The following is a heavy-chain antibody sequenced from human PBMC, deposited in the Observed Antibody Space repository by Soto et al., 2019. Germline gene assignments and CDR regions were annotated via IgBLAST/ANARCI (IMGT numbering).Heavy chain of an antibody. CDR3: ANGKDGVRDYYGMDV. D-gene: IGHD5-12*01. J-gene: IGHJ6*02. V-gene: IGHV3-30*18. CDR2: ISFDGSER. Sequence: QVQLVESGGGVVQPGTSLRLSCVVSGLTFRDSGMHWVRQAPGKGLEWVAVISFDGSERHYRDSVQGRFSISRDNSRNTLYLHMKSLRCDDSAVYYCANGKDGVRDYYGMDVWGQGSTVTVSS. CDR1: GLTFRDSG.